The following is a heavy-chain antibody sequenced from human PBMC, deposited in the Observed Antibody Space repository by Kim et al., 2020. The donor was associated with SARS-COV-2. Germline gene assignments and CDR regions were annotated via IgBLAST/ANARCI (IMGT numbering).Heavy chain of an antibody. D-gene: IGHD4-17*01. CDR3: ARDFNPFVVYYGYYFDY. J-gene: IGHJ4*02. V-gene: IGHV1-18*01. Sequence: ASVKVSCKASGYTFTSYGISWVRQAPGQGLEWMGWISAYNGNTNYAQKLQGRVTMTTDTSTSTAYMELRSLRSDDTAVYYCARDFNPFVVYYGYYFDYWGQGTLVTVSS. CDR1: GYTFTSYG. CDR2: ISAYNGNT.